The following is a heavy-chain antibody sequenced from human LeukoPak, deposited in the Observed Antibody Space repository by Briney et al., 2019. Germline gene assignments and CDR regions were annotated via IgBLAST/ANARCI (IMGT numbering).Heavy chain of an antibody. V-gene: IGHV4-39*02. D-gene: IGHD2-2*01. CDR1: GGSISSSSYY. CDR2: IYYSGRT. Sequence: PSETLSLTCTVSGGSISSSSYYWGWIRQPPGKGLEWIGDIYYSGRTYYNLSLRNRVSISLDTSKNRFSLTLTSVTAADTAVYYCARKYCSSTSCSLFDYWGQGTLVTVSS. CDR3: ARKYCSSTSCSLFDY. J-gene: IGHJ4*02.